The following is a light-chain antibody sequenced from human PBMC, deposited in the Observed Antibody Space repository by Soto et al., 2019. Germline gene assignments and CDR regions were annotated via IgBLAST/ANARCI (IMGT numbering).Light chain of an antibody. Sequence: DLQMTQSPSSLSSSLGDSVTITCRASQSIGSYLNWYQQKPGKAPKLLIYAASSLQSGVPSRFSGSGSGTDFTLTISCLQSEDFATYYCQQYNNWPTCGQGTKVDIK. CDR1: QSIGSY. V-gene: IGKV1-39*01. J-gene: IGKJ1*01. CDR3: QQYNNWPT. CDR2: AAS.